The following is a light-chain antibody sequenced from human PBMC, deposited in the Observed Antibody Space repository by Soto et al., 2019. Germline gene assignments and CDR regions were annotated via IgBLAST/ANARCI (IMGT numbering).Light chain of an antibody. V-gene: IGKV3-20*01. CDR2: GAS. CDR3: QQDGRSPMFT. CDR1: QSVSSNY. Sequence: EIVLTQSPGTLSLSPGERATLSCRASQSVSSNYLAWYQQKPGQAPRLLIYGASRGAAGIPDRFIGSGSGTDFTLTISRLEPEDYAVYFCQQDGRSPMFTFGQGTKLEIK. J-gene: IGKJ2*01.